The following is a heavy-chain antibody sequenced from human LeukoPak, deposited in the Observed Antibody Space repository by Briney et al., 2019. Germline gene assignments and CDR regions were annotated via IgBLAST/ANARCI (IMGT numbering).Heavy chain of an antibody. CDR2: IYHSGST. J-gene: IGHJ4*02. D-gene: IGHD2-2*01. CDR3: ARSFVVPAAIGSYYFDY. V-gene: IGHV4-38-2*01. Sequence: SETLSLTCAVSGYSISSGYYWGWIRQPPGKGLEWIGSIYHSGSTYYNPSLKSRVTISVDTSKNQFSLKLSSVTAADTAVYYCARSFVVPAAIGSYYFDYWGQGTLVTVSS. CDR1: GYSISSGYY.